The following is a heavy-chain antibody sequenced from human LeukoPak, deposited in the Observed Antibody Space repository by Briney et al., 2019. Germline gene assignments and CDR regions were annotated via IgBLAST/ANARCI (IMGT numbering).Heavy chain of an antibody. V-gene: IGHV4-59*12. CDR2: IYNSGST. J-gene: IGHJ6*03. Sequence: SETLSLTCSVSGDSISIYYWSWIRQPPGKGLEWIGYIYNSGSTNYNPSLESRVTISVDTSKNHFSLKLSSVTAADTAVYYCARRDYLDHFYYIDVWDKGNTVTVSS. D-gene: IGHD3-10*01. CDR1: GDSISIYY. CDR3: ARRDYLDHFYYIDV.